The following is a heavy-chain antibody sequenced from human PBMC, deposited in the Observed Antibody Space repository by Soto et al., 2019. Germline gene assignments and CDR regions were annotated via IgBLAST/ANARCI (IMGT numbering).Heavy chain of an antibody. CDR1: GGSLSSSNW. Sequence: SETLSLPCAVSGGSLSSSNWWSWVRQPPGKALEWLGEIFYSGSTKYNASLNSRVTSSEDQSKNHLSPRLGSVTAGDTAVYYCVPHGGAPYSNDFWGQG. D-gene: IGHD2-15*01. CDR3: VPHGGAPYSNDF. J-gene: IGHJ4*01. CDR2: IFYSGST. V-gene: IGHV4-4*02.